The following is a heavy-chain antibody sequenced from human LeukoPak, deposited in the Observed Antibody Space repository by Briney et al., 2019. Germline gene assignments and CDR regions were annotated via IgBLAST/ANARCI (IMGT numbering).Heavy chain of an antibody. J-gene: IGHJ4*02. CDR1: GFTFSTYT. D-gene: IGHD3-10*01. CDR3: AKDHYSTPYYFDY. Sequence: GRSLRLSCAASGFTFSTYTMSWVRQAPGKGLEWVSGISGSGGSTNYADSAKGRFTISRDNSKNTLYLQMNSLRAEDTAVYYCAKDHYSTPYYFDYWGQGTLVTVSS. CDR2: ISGSGGST. V-gene: IGHV3-23*01.